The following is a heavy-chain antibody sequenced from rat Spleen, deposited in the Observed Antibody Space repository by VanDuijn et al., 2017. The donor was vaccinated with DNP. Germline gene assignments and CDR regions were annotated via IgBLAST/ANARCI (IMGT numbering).Heavy chain of an antibody. CDR3: TRGEDYGSYHFDT. D-gene: IGHD1-3*01. CDR2: INKDSSII. CDR1: GFNFNNYW. V-gene: IGHV4-2*01. Sequence: EVKLVESGGGLVQPGRSLKLSCVASGFNFNNYWMGWVRQAPGKGLEWIGEINKDSSIINYAPSLKDKFTISRDNAQNTLTLHMSKLGSEDTAIYYCTRGEDYGSYHFDTWGQGVMVTVSS. J-gene: IGHJ2*01.